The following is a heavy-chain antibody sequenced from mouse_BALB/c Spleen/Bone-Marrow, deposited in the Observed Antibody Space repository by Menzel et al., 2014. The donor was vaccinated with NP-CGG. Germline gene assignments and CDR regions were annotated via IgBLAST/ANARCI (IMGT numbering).Heavy chain of an antibody. CDR3: ATLTTVVDAMDY. Sequence: EVQLVESGAELVKPGASVKLFCTASGFNIKDTYMHWVKQRPEQGLEWIGRIDPANGNTKYDPKFQGKATITADTSSNTAYLQLSSLTSEDTAVYYCATLTTVVDAMDYWGQGTSVTVSS. CDR1: GFNIKDTY. V-gene: IGHV14-3*02. D-gene: IGHD1-1*01. J-gene: IGHJ4*01. CDR2: IDPANGNT.